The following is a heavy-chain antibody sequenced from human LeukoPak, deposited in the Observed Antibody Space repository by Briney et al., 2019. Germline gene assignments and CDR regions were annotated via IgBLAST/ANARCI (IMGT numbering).Heavy chain of an antibody. Sequence: GGSLRLSCAASGFTVSSNYMSWVRQAPGKGLEWVSVIYSGDNTFYADSVKGRFTISRDNAKNSLYLQMNSLRAEDTAVYYCARDRGYSYLIDYWGQGTLVTVSS. CDR3: ARDRGYSYLIDY. V-gene: IGHV3-53*01. D-gene: IGHD5-18*01. J-gene: IGHJ4*02. CDR2: IYSGDNT. CDR1: GFTVSSNY.